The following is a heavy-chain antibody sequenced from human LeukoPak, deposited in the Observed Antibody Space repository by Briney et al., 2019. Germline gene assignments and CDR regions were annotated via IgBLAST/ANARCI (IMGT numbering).Heavy chain of an antibody. D-gene: IGHD5-12*01. V-gene: IGHV4-34*01. Sequence: SETLSLTCAVYGGSFSGYYWSWIRQPPGKGLEWIGEINHSGSTNYNPSLKSRVTISVDTSKNQISLKLSSVTAADTAVYYCARDRVATIYLSSSYGMDVWGQGTTVTVSS. CDR2: INHSGST. CDR3: ARDRVATIYLSSSYGMDV. CDR1: GGSFSGYY. J-gene: IGHJ6*02.